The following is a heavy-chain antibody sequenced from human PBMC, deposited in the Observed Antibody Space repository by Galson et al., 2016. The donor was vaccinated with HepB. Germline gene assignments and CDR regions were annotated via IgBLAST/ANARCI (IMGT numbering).Heavy chain of an antibody. CDR1: GYTFSDYY. Sequence: SVKVSCKASGYTFSDYYIHWVRQAPGQGLEWMGRISPFSGATVYTQRFQGAVTMTKDRSISTAFMELHSLKSDDTAVYDCARLRGGSWEFACWGQGTLVTVSS. V-gene: IGHV1-2*06. J-gene: IGHJ4*02. CDR3: ARLRGGSWEFAC. CDR2: ISPFSGAT. D-gene: IGHD3-16*01.